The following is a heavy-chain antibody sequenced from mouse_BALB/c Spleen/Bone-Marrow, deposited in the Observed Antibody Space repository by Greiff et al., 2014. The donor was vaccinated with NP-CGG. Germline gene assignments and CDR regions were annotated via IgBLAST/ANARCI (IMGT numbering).Heavy chain of an antibody. Sequence: VMLVESGAELAKPGASLKMSCKASGYTFTSYWMHWVKQRPGQGLEWIGYINPSTDYTEYNQKFKDKATLTADKSSSTAFMQLSSLTSEDSAVYYCARRAYGGSYGFAYWGQGTLVTVSA. V-gene: IGHV1-7*01. CDR3: ARRAYGGSYGFAY. CDR1: GYTFTSYW. J-gene: IGHJ3*01. CDR2: INPSTDYT. D-gene: IGHD1-1*01.